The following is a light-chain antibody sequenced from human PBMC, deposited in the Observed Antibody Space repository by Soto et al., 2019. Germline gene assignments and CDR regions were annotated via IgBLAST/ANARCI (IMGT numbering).Light chain of an antibody. J-gene: IGLJ2*01. Sequence: QSVLTQPPSVSKAPRQRVTISCSGSSSDIGNNAVNWYQQLPGKAPKLLIYYGDLLPSGVSDRFSGSKSGTSASLAISGLQSEDEADYYCAAWDDSLNGPVFGGGTKLTVL. V-gene: IGLV1-36*01. CDR1: SSDIGNNA. CDR2: YGD. CDR3: AAWDDSLNGPV.